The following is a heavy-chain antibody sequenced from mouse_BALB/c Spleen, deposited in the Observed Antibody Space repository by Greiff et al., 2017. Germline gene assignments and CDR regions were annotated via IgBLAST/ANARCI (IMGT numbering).Heavy chain of an antibody. J-gene: IGHJ2*01. V-gene: IGHV6-6*02. D-gene: IGHD2-4*01. CDR3: TRRDDYDGYYFDY. Sequence: EVKLVESGGGLVQPGGSMKLSCVASGFTFSNYWMNWVRQSPEKGLEWVAEIRLKSNNYATHYAESVKGRFTISRDDSKSSVYLQMNNLRAEDTGIYYCTRRDDYDGYYFDYWGQGTTLTVSS. CDR1: GFTFSNYW. CDR2: IRLKSNNYAT.